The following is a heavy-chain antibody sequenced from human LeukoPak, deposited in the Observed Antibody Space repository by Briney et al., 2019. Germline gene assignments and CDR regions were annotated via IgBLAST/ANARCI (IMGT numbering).Heavy chain of an antibody. D-gene: IGHD3-3*01. CDR3: ARGAARYYDFWSGYYPDRYWYFDL. J-gene: IGHJ2*01. CDR1: GGSFSGYY. CDR2: INHSGST. Sequence: SGTLSLTCAIYGGSFSGYYWSWIRQPPGKGREWIGEINHSGSTNYNPSLKSRVTISVDTSKNQFSLKLSSVTAADTAVYYCARGAARYYDFWSGYYPDRYWYFDLWGRGTLVTVSS. V-gene: IGHV4-34*01.